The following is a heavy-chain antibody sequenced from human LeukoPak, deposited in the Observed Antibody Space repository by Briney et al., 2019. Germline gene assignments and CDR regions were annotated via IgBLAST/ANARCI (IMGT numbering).Heavy chain of an antibody. CDR2: VYYTGST. CDR1: GGSINNCY. Sequence: PSETLSLTCSISGGSINNCYWSWIRQSPGNGLEWIGYVYYTGSTNYNPSLKSRVTISVDTSKNQFSLKLTSVTAADTAVYYCARHGGFSYYFGNWGQGTLVTVSS. V-gene: IGHV4-59*08. D-gene: IGHD3-16*01. J-gene: IGHJ4*02. CDR3: ARHGGFSYYFGN.